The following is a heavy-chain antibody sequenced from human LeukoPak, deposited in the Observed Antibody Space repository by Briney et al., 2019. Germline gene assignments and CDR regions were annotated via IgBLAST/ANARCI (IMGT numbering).Heavy chain of an antibody. Sequence: GGSLRLSCAASGFTFDDYGMSWVRQAPGKGLEWVSVIYIGGSTYYEDSVKGRFTISRDISKNTLYLQMNSLRAEDTAMYYCARLGFVVPAVIFDYWGQGTLVTVSS. J-gene: IGHJ4*02. V-gene: IGHV3-53*01. CDR1: GFTFDDYG. CDR3: ARLGFVVPAVIFDY. D-gene: IGHD2-2*02. CDR2: IYIGGST.